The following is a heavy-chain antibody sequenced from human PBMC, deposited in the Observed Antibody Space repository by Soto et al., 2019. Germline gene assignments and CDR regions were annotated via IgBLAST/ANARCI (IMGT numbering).Heavy chain of an antibody. CDR2: IDSDGNSK. V-gene: IGHV3-74*03. D-gene: IGHD1-26*01. Sequence: EVQLVESGGGLVQPGGSLRLSCAASGFTFSSYWMHWVRQVPGKGLVWVSHIDSDGNSKTYADSVKGRFTTSRDNAKNTVYLQMNSLRAEDTAVYHCVRDDVGVGIDYWGLGTLVTVSS. CDR1: GFTFSSYW. CDR3: VRDDVGVGIDY. J-gene: IGHJ4*02.